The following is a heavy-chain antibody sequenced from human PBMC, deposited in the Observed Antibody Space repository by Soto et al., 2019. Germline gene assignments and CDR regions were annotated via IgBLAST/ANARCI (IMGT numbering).Heavy chain of an antibody. Sequence: EVQLLESGGGLVQPGGSLRLSCAASGFSFSSYAMSWVRQAPRKGLEWVSAISGSGGSTYYADSVKGRFTISRDNSKNKLYLQMNSLRAEDTAVYYCAKLGYCSGGSCYHYYYYYMDVWGKGTTVTVSS. V-gene: IGHV3-23*01. D-gene: IGHD2-15*01. CDR1: GFSFSSYA. CDR2: ISGSGGST. J-gene: IGHJ6*03. CDR3: AKLGYCSGGSCYHYYYYYMDV.